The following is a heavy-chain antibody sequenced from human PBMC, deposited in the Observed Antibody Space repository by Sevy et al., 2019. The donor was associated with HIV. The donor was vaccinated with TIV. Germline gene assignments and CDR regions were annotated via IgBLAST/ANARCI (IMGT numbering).Heavy chain of an antibody. Sequence: GGSLRLSCAASGFTVSSNYMSWVRQAPGKGLEWVSVIYSGGSTYYADSVKGRFTISRDNSKNTLYLQMNSLRAEDTAVYYCARDRGYYDSSGSRRYYYYGMDVWGQGTTVTV. J-gene: IGHJ6*02. CDR2: IYSGGST. V-gene: IGHV3-53*01. D-gene: IGHD3-22*01. CDR3: ARDRGYYDSSGSRRYYYYGMDV. CDR1: GFTVSSNY.